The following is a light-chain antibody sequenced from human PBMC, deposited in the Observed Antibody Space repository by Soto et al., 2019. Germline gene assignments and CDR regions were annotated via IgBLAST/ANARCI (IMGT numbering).Light chain of an antibody. CDR2: KAS. V-gene: IGKV1-5*03. CDR1: QTISSW. CDR3: QHYNSYSEA. Sequence: DIQMTQSPSTLSGSVGDRVTITCRASQTISSWLAWYQQKPGKAPKLLIYKASTLKSGVPSRCSGSGSGTEFNLTISSLQPDDFATYYCQHYNSYSEAFGQGTKVELK. J-gene: IGKJ1*01.